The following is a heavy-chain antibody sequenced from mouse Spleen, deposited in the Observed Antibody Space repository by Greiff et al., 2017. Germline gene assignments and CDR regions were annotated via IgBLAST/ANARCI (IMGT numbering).Heavy chain of an antibody. D-gene: IGHD2-14*01. CDR3: ARNAYYRPYYFDY. CDR1: GYTFTDYY. Sequence: QVQLQQSGAELVRPGASVKLSCKASGYTFTDYYINWVKQRPGQGLEWIARIYPGSGNTYYNEKFKGKATLTAEKSSSTAYMQLSSLTSEDSAVYFCARNAYYRPYYFDYWGQGTTLTVSS. CDR2: IYPGSGNT. V-gene: IGHV1-76*01. J-gene: IGHJ2*01.